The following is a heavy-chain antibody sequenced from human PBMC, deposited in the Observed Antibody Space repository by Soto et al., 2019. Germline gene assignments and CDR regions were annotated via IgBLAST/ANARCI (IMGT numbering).Heavy chain of an antibody. CDR3: ARDRGEWEPFDY. V-gene: IGHV1-2*02. J-gene: IGHJ4*02. D-gene: IGHD1-26*01. CDR1: GYTFTGYY. Sequence: ASVKVSCKASGYTFTGYYMHWVRQAPGQGLEWMGWINPNSGGTNYAQKFQGRVTMTTDTSTSTAYMELRSLRSDDTAVYYCARDRGEWEPFDYWGQGTLVTVSS. CDR2: INPNSGGT.